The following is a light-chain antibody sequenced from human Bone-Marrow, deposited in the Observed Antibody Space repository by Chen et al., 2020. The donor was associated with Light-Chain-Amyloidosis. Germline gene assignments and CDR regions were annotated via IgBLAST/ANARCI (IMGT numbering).Light chain of an antibody. CDR1: SGDAGTYHY. CDR3: SSFTSSSSYV. CDR2: AVS. Sequence: QSALPQPASASGSPAQSITISCTGTSGDAGTYHYVSWYQQHPGQAPKVMIYAVSNRPAGVSNRFSGAKSGNAASLTISGLQAEDEADYYCSSFTSSSSYVFGPGTKVTVL. V-gene: IGLV2-14*01. J-gene: IGLJ1*01.